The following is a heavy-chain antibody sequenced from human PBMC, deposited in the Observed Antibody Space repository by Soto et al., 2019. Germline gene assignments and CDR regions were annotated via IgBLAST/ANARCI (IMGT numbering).Heavy chain of an antibody. J-gene: IGHJ4*02. CDR3: AKDRWDCSGGSCYSRYFDY. V-gene: IGHV3-9*01. D-gene: IGHD2-15*01. CDR2: ISWNSGSI. Sequence: EVQLVESGGNLVQPGRSLRLSCAASGFTFDDYAMHWVRQAPGMGLEWVSGISWNSGSIDYADSVKGRFTISRDNAKNSLYLQMNSLRAEDTALYYCAKDRWDCSGGSCYSRYFDYWGQGALVTVSS. CDR1: GFTFDDYA.